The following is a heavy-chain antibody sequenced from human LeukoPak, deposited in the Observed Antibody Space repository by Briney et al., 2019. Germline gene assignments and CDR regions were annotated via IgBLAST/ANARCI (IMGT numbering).Heavy chain of an antibody. J-gene: IGHJ4*02. V-gene: IGHV1-69*13. CDR3: ARVDTILWRSPPFDF. Sequence: SVKVSCKASGGTFSSYAISWVRQAPGQGLEWTGGIIPIFGTANYAQKFQGRVTITADESTSTAYMELSSLRSEDTAVYYCARVDTILWRSPPFDFWGQGTLVTVAS. CDR2: IIPIFGTA. D-gene: IGHD2-21*01. CDR1: GGTFSSYA.